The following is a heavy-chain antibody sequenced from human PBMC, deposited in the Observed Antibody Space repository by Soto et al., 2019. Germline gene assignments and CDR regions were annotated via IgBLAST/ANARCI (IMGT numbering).Heavy chain of an antibody. V-gene: IGHV3-30*18. Sequence: QVQLVESGGGVVQPGRSLRLSCAASGFTFSSYGMHWVRQAPGKGLEWVAVISYDGSNKYYADSVKGRFTISRDNSKNTLYLQMNSLRAEDTAVYYCAKDVRLGLYGMDVWGQGTTVTVSS. CDR3: AKDVRLGLYGMDV. D-gene: IGHD6-19*01. CDR1: GFTFSSYG. CDR2: ISYDGSNK. J-gene: IGHJ6*02.